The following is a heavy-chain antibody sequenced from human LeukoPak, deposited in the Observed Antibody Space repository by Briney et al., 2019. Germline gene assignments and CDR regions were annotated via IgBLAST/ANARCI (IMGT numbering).Heavy chain of an antibody. J-gene: IGHJ4*02. V-gene: IGHV3-33*01. CDR3: ASMGGSRDY. Sequence: GGSLRLSCAASGFTFSSYGMHWVRQAPGKGLEWVAVIWYDGSNKYYADSVKGRFTISRDNSKNMLYLQMNSLRAEDTAVYYCASMGGSRDYWGQGTLVTASS. CDR2: IWYDGSNK. D-gene: IGHD3-16*01. CDR1: GFTFSSYG.